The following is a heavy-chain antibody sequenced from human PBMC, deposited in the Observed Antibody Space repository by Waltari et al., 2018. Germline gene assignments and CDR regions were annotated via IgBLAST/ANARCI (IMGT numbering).Heavy chain of an antibody. CDR1: GGSISSHY. V-gene: IGHV4-59*11. Sequence: QVQLQESGPGLVKPSETLSLTCTVSGGSISSHYWSWIRQPPGKGLEWIGYIYYSGSTNYNPSLKSRVTISVDTSKNQFSLKRSSVTAADTAVYYCARVYDSSGYHFDYWGQGTLVTVSS. J-gene: IGHJ4*02. CDR2: IYYSGST. CDR3: ARVYDSSGYHFDY. D-gene: IGHD3-22*01.